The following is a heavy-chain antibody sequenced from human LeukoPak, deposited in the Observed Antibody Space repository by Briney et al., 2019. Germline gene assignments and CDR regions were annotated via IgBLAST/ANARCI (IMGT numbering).Heavy chain of an antibody. CDR2: MNPYSGNT. D-gene: IGHD6-6*01. Sequence: ASVKVSCKASGYTFTSYDINWVRQATGQGLEWMGWMNPYSGNTGYAQKFQGRVTMTRNTSISTAHMERSSLRSEDTAVYYCARARGSIAARRGNWFDPWGQGTLVTVSS. J-gene: IGHJ5*02. CDR3: ARARGSIAARRGNWFDP. CDR1: GYTFTSYD. V-gene: IGHV1-8*01.